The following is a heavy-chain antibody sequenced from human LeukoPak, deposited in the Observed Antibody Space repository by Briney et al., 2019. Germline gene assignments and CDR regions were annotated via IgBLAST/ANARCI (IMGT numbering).Heavy chain of an antibody. CDR1: GFPFGTHG. Sequence: GGSLRLPCAASGFPFGTHGMHWVRQAPGKGLEWAADISYEGSNKSYADSVKCRFTISRDNSKNTLYLQMDSLRAEDTVVYYGTTFSRGANFDIWGQGTMVTVSS. CDR3: TTFSRGANFDI. CDR2: ISYEGSNK. D-gene: IGHD2/OR15-2a*01. V-gene: IGHV3-30*03. J-gene: IGHJ3*02.